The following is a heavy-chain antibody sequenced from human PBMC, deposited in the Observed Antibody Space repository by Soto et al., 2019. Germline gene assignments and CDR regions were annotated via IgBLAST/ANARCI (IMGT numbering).Heavy chain of an antibody. Sequence: SETLSLTCTVSGASISVQSYYWTWIRQPPGKGLEWVGSSYYSGTTYFNPSLKSRATISVDTSKNQFSLRLTSVTAADTAIYYCTRRYNWNDNYFFGWGQGTLVTVSS. CDR2: SYYSGTT. V-gene: IGHV4-39*01. D-gene: IGHD1-20*01. CDR1: GASISVQSYY. CDR3: TRRYNWNDNYFFG. J-gene: IGHJ4*02.